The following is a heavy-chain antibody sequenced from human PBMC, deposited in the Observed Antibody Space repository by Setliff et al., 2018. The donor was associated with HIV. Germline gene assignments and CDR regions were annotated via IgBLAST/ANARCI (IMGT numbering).Heavy chain of an antibody. J-gene: IGHJ4*02. D-gene: IGHD1-26*01. CDR3: AREVVGATERYYFDY. CDR1: GFTFSTYV. V-gene: IGHV3-48*03. Sequence: HPGGSLRLSCEASGFTFSTYVMTWVRQAPGKGLEWVSSISDSGSTIYYADSVKGRFTISRDNAKNSLYLQMNSLRAEDTAAYYCAREVVGATERYYFDYWGQGTLVTVSS. CDR2: ISDSGSTI.